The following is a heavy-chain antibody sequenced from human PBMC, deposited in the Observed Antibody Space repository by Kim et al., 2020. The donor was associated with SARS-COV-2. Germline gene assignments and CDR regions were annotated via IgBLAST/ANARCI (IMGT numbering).Heavy chain of an antibody. CDR3: ARDPHRGSLDY. CDR2: INEPGTDK. Sequence: GGSLRLSCAVSGFRFSDSWMSWVRQAPRKGLEWVANINEPGTDKYYVDSLEGRFIISRDNAKNSLYLQMNSLRAEDTAVYFCARDPHRGSLDYWGQGVLVTVSS. CDR1: GFRFSDSW. V-gene: IGHV3-7*01. J-gene: IGHJ4*02. D-gene: IGHD3-10*01.